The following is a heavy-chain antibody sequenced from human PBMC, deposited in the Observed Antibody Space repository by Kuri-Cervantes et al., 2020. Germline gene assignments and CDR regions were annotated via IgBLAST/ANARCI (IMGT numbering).Heavy chain of an antibody. CDR2: IKQDGSEK. V-gene: IGHV3-7*01. J-gene: IGHJ6*02. CDR1: GFTFSSYW. D-gene: IGHD3-10*01. CDR3: ARDPSRNYYGSGSYYNAVQYYYYYGMDV. Sequence: GESLKISCAASGFTFSSYWMSWVRQAPGKGLEWVANIKQDGSEKYYVDSVKGRFTISRDNAKNSLYLQMNSLRAEDTAVYYCARDPSRNYYGSGSYYNAVQYYYYYGMDVWGQGTTVTVSS.